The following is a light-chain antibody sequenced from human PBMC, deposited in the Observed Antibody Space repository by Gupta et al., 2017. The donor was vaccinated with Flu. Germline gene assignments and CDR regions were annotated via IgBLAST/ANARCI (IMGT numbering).Light chain of an antibody. V-gene: IGKV1-39*01. CDR1: QGISSY. CDR2: AAF. J-gene: IGKJ1*01. CDR3: QKSYSTPRT. Sequence: DIQMTQSPSSLSASVGDRVTITCRASQGISSYLNWYQQKPGKAPKLLIYAAFNLQSGVPSRFSGSGSGTDFTLTISSLQPEDFATYYCQKSYSTPRTFGQGTKVEFK.